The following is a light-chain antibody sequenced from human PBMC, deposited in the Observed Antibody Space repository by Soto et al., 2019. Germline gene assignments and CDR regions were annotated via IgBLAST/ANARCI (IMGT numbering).Light chain of an antibody. J-gene: IGKJ1*01. Sequence: EXVMTQSPATLSVSPGERATLSCRASQSVSSNLAWYQQKPGQAPRLLIYDASTRATGIPARFSGSGSGTEFTLTISSLQSEDFAVYYCHQYNNWPRTFGQGTKVDIK. CDR3: HQYNNWPRT. CDR2: DAS. V-gene: IGKV3-15*01. CDR1: QSVSSN.